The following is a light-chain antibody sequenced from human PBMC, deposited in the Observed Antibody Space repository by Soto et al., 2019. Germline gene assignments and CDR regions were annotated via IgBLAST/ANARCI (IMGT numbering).Light chain of an antibody. V-gene: IGKV1-5*01. CDR2: HAS. CDR1: QTISSW. Sequence: DIQMAQSPSTLSRYVGARDTISCRASQTISSWLAWYQQKPGKAPKFLIYHASSLESGVPSRFSGSGSGTEFSLTISSLQPDDFATYYCQQYYNYPLTFGGGTKVDIK. J-gene: IGKJ4*01. CDR3: QQYYNYPLT.